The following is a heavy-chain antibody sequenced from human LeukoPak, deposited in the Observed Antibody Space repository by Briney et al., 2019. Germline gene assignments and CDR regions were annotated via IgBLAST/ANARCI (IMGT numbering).Heavy chain of an antibody. CDR1: GYTFTDYQ. CDR3: ARDLKDIVADY. V-gene: IGHV1-2*06. CDR2: INPNSGGT. Sequence: ASVKVSCKASGYTFTDYQLHLVRQAPGQGLEWVGRINPNSGGTNSAQKFQGRTTMTRDTSISTAYMELSRLRSDDTAVYYCARDLKDIVADYWGQGTLVTVSS. D-gene: IGHD5-12*01. J-gene: IGHJ4*02.